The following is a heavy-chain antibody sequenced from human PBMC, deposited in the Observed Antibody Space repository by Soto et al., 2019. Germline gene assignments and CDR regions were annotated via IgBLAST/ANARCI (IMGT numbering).Heavy chain of an antibody. D-gene: IGHD5-12*01. CDR1: GFTFSSYA. CDR2: ISYDGSNK. V-gene: IGHV3-30-3*01. J-gene: IGHJ3*02. CDR3: APTIPDAFDI. Sequence: GGSLRLSCAASGFTFSSYAMHWVRQAPGKGLEWVAVISYDGSNKYYADSVKGRFTISRDNSKNTLYLQMNSLRAEDTAVYYCAPTIPDAFDIWGQGTMVTVSS.